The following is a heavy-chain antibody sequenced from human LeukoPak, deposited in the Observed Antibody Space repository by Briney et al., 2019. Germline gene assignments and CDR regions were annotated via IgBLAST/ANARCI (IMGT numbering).Heavy chain of an antibody. Sequence: SETLSLACAVYAGSFSGFYWSCISQPPGKGLEWIGEINHRGHTNYSTSPESRVTISVDTYKNQFSLNLSSVTAADTAVYYCAREISWARGAFDIWGQGTMVTVSS. CDR2: INHRGHT. J-gene: IGHJ3*02. CDR3: AREISWARGAFDI. D-gene: IGHD6-13*01. CDR1: AGSFSGFY. V-gene: IGHV4-34*01.